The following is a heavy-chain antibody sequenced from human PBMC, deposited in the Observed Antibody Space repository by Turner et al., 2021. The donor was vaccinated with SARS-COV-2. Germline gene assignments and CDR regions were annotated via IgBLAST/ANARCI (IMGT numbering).Heavy chain of an antibody. V-gene: IGHV3-30*18. J-gene: IGHJ4*02. CDR2: ISYDGSEK. CDR3: AKGPFFDY. CDR1: GFTFSHYA. Sequence: QVQLVESGGGVDQPGRSLRLYCAAPGFTFSHYAIHWVRQAPGKGLEWVAVISYDGSEKFYADSVKGRFTISRDNSKNTLYLQMNSLRPEETAVYYCAKGPFFDYWGQGTLVTVSS.